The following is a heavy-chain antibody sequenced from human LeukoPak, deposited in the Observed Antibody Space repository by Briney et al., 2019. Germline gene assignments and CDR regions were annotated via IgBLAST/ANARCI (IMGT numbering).Heavy chain of an antibody. Sequence: SETLSLTCTVSGGSISSSSYYWGWIRQPPGKGLEWIGSIYYSGSTYYNPYLKSRVTISVDTSKNQFPLKLSSVTAADTAVYYCAREGGVGATTNWFDPWGQGTLVTVSS. CDR2: IYYSGST. CDR1: GGSISSSSYY. D-gene: IGHD1-26*01. V-gene: IGHV4-39*06. CDR3: AREGGVGATTNWFDP. J-gene: IGHJ5*02.